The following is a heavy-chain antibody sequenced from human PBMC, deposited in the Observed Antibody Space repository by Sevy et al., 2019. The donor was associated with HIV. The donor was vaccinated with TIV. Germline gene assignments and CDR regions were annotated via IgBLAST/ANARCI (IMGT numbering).Heavy chain of an antibody. Sequence: GGSLRLSCAASGFTFDDYAMHWVRQVPGKGLEWVSGISWNSNSIGYADSVKGRFTISRDNAKKSLYLQMNSLRTEYWALYYCAKATDPDYDFWSGIDHYYYAMDVWGQGTTVTVSS. V-gene: IGHV3-9*01. J-gene: IGHJ6*02. CDR2: ISWNSNSI. CDR1: GFTFDDYA. D-gene: IGHD3-3*01. CDR3: AKATDPDYDFWSGIDHYYYAMDV.